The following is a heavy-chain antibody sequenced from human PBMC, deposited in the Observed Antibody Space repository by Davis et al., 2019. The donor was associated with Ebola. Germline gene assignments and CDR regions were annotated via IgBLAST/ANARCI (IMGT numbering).Heavy chain of an antibody. D-gene: IGHD6-19*01. Sequence: AASVTVSCKASGYTFTSYYMHWVRQAPGQGLEWMGIINPSGGSTSYAQKFQGRVTITRDTSASTAYMELSSLRSEDTAVFYCARGKTVAGTRGLSWFDPWGPGTLVTVSS. J-gene: IGHJ5*02. CDR2: INPSGGST. V-gene: IGHV1-46*01. CDR1: GYTFTSYY. CDR3: ARGKTVAGTRGLSWFDP.